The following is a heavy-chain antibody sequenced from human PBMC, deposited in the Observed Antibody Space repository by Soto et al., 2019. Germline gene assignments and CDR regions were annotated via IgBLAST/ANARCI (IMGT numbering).Heavy chain of an antibody. J-gene: IGHJ2*01. CDR2: ISASTRNT. D-gene: IGHD2-15*01. V-gene: IGHV1-18*01. CDR3: ARCYSSVRSCYACRHFDR. CDR1: GYTFTNYA. Sequence: QVQLVQSGAEVKKPGASVKVSCQASGYTFTNYAISWVRQAPGQGLEWMGWISASTRNTNQAQNFQGRVTMTIDTSTNTANMELMSLRSDSTAVYYIARCYSSVRSCYACRHFDRWGRGTLVTVSS.